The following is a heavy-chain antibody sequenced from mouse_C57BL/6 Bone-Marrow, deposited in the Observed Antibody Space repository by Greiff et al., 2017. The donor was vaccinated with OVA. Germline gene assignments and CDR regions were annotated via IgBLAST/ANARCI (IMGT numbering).Heavy chain of an antibody. CDR1: GYTFTSYW. CDR3: ARWDYYGSSYVSY. V-gene: IGHV1-50*01. Sequence: QVQLKQPGAELVKPGASVKLSCKASGYTFTSYWMQWVKQRPGQGLEWIGEIDPSDSYTNYNQKFKGKATLTVDTSSSTAYMQLSSLTSEDSAVYYCARWDYYGSSYVSYWGQGTLVTVSA. D-gene: IGHD1-1*01. J-gene: IGHJ3*01. CDR2: IDPSDSYT.